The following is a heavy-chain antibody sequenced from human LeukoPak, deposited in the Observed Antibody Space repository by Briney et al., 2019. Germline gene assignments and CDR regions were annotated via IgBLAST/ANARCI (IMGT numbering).Heavy chain of an antibody. J-gene: IGHJ4*02. CDR1: GYTFTSYD. CDR2: MNPNSGNT. D-gene: IGHD2-15*01. V-gene: IGHV1-8*01. Sequence: ASVKVSCKASGYTFTSYDINWVRQATGQGLEWMGWMNPNSGNTGYAQKLQGRVTMTTDTSTSTAYMELRSLRSDDTAVYYCASGISGMGFDYWGQGTLVTVSS. CDR3: ASGISGMGFDY.